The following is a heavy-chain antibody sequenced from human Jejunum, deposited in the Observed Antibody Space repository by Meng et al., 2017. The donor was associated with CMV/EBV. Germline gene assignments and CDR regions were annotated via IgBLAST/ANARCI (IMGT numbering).Heavy chain of an antibody. D-gene: IGHD1-26*01. CDR3: TKAGSELDLFSHY. CDR2: IGTAGDT. CDR1: GFTFSRSD. J-gene: IGHJ4*02. Sequence: SGFTFSRSDMHWVRQGTGRGLEWVSTIGTAGDTYCPGSVKGRFTVSRDTSRNTLYLQMNSLISDDTAVYYCTKAGSELDLFSHYWGRGTLVTVSS. V-gene: IGHV3-13*01.